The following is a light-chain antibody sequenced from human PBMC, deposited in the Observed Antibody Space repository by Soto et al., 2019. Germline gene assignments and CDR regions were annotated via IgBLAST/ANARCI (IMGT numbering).Light chain of an antibody. V-gene: IGLV2-8*01. CDR3: SSYAGSHNYVV. CDR1: SSDVGGYNY. Sequence: QSVLTQPHSASGSPGQSVTISCTGTSSDVGGYNYVSWYQQHPGKAPKLMIYEVTKRPSVVPDRFSGSKSGSTASLTVSGLQAEDDADYYCSSYAGSHNYVVFGGGTQLTVL. CDR2: EVT. J-gene: IGLJ2*01.